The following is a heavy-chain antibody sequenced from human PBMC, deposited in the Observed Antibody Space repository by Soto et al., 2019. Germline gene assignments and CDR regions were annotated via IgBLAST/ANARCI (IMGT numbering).Heavy chain of an antibody. D-gene: IGHD3-10*01. CDR2: IYYNGNT. Sequence: SETLSLTCSFSDCSVSSGTYFWSWVRQPPGKGLEWIGYIYYNGNTNYNPSLKSRVTISVDTSKNQFSLRLSSVTAADTAVYYCARVAYYYGTGNYNFDFWGQGTLATVSS. V-gene: IGHV4-61*01. CDR1: DCSVSSGTYF. J-gene: IGHJ4*02. CDR3: ARVAYYYGTGNYNFDF.